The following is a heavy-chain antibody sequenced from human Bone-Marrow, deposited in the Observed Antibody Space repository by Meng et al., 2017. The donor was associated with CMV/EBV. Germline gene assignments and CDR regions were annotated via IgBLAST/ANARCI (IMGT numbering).Heavy chain of an antibody. CDR1: GLSFSSYV. CDR3: ASRGGAEDIDY. J-gene: IGHJ4*02. CDR2: IILSGGST. Sequence: GESLKISCAASGLSFSSYVMSWVRQPPGKGLEWVSSIILSGGSTYYADSAKGRFTISRDISKNTLYLQMNSLRAEDTAVYYCASRGGAEDIDYWGQGTLVTVS. V-gene: IGHV3-23*01. D-gene: IGHD3-10*01.